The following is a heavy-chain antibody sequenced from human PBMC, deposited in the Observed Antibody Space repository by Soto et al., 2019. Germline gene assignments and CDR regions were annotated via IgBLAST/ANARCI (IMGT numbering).Heavy chain of an antibody. J-gene: IGHJ4*02. CDR1: GFTFSSYA. D-gene: IGHD2-15*01. CDR3: AKHLSNGSPDY. V-gene: IGHV3-23*01. CDR2: ISGSGGGT. Sequence: EVQLLESGGALVQPGGSLRLSCAASGFTFSSYAMSWVRQAPGKGLGWVSLISGSGGGTYYADSVKGRFTISRDNSKNTLYLQMNSLRAEDTAVFYCAKHLSNGSPDYWGQGTLVTVSS.